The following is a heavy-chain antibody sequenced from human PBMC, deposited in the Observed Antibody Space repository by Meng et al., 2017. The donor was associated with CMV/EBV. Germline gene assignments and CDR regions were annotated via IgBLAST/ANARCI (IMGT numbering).Heavy chain of an antibody. CDR3: AKEAHLYDFWTRDAFDI. V-gene: IGHV3-33*06. D-gene: IGHD3-3*01. CDR1: GFTFSSYG. J-gene: IGHJ3*02. CDR2: IWYDGSNK. Sequence: GESLKISCAASGFTFSSYGMHWVRQAPGKGLEWVAVIWYDGSNKYYADSVKGRLTISRDNSKNTLYLQMNSLRAEDTAVYYCAKEAHLYDFWTRDAFDIWGQGTMVTVSS.